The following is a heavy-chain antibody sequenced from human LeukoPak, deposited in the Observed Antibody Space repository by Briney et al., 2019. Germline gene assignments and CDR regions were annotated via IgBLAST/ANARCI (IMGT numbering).Heavy chain of an antibody. V-gene: IGHV3-48*04. CDR1: GLSFSNYA. D-gene: IGHD3-22*01. J-gene: IGHJ4*02. Sequence: PGGSLRLSCTASGLSFSNYAMNWVRQAPGKGLEWVSYIGCGGSTMYYADSVRGRFTISRDDAKNSLYLQMNSLRAEDTAVYYCARSSGGYYLYYFDSWGQGTPVTVSS. CDR3: ARSSGGYYLYYFDS. CDR2: IGCGGSTM.